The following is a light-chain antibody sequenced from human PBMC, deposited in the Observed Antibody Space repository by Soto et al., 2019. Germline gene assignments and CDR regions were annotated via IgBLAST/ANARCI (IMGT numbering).Light chain of an antibody. CDR2: GAS. J-gene: IGKJ4*01. Sequence: EIVLTQSPGTLSLSPGDRATLSSRASQSVGRDYLAWFQHKAGQAPRLLVHGASNRATGIPDRFSGSGSGTDFTLTITRLEPEEFAVYYCHQYATDPLTFGGGTKVEI. V-gene: IGKV3-20*01. CDR1: QSVGRDY. CDR3: HQYATDPLT.